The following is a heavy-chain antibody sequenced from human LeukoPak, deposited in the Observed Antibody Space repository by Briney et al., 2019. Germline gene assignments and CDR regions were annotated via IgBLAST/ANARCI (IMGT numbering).Heavy chain of an antibody. D-gene: IGHD1-26*01. CDR2: IDSSGGST. Sequence: GGSLRLSCAASGFTFSSYAMSWVRQAPGKGLEWVSIIDSSGGSTYYADSVKGRFAISRDNSKNTLSLQLNSLRAEDTAVYYCAKLSGSHPSDYRGQGILVTVSS. CDR3: AKLSGSHPSDY. V-gene: IGHV3-23*01. J-gene: IGHJ4*02. CDR1: GFTFSSYA.